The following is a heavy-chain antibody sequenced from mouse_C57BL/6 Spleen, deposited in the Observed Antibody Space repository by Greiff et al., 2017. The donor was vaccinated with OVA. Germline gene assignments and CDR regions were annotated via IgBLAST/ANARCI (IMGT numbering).Heavy chain of an antibody. CDR3: ARVYMDY. CDR1: GYAFSSYW. CDR2: IYPGDGDT. Sequence: QVQLQQSGPELVKPGASVKISCKASGYAFSSYWMNWVKQRPGKGLEWIGRIYPGDGDTNYNGKFKGKATVTADNSSSTAYMHLSSLTSEDSAVYFCARVYMDYWGQGTSVTVSS. V-gene: IGHV1-82*01. J-gene: IGHJ4*01.